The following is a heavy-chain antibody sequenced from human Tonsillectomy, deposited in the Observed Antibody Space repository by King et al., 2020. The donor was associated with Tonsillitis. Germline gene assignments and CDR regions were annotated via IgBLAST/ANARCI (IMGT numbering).Heavy chain of an antibody. CDR2: ISWNSDSI. CDR3: AKDRATGYYYYGMNV. CDR1: GFTFNDYA. J-gene: IGHJ6*02. V-gene: IGHV3-9*01. Sequence: VQLVESGGALVQPGRSLRLSCVASGFTFNDYAMHWVRQAPGKGLEWVSGISWNSDSIGYADSVKGRFTISRDNAKYSLYLQMNSLRPEDTALYYCAKDRATGYYYYGMNVWGRGTTVTVSS. D-gene: IGHD1-26*01.